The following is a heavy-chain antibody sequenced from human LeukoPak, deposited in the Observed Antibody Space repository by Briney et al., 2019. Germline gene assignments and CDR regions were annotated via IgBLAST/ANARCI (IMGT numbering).Heavy chain of an antibody. CDR3: ASGNYYDSSGLNY. V-gene: IGHV4-59*06. CDR2: IYYSGST. CDR1: GGSISSYY. Sequence: SETLSLTCTVSGGSISSYYWSWIRQPPGKGLEWIGYIYYSGSTYYNPSLKSRVTISVDTSKNQFSLKLSSVTAADTAVYYCASGNYYDSSGLNYWGQGTLVTVSS. D-gene: IGHD3-22*01. J-gene: IGHJ4*02.